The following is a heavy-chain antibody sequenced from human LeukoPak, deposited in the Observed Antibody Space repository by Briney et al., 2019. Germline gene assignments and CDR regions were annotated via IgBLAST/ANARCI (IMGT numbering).Heavy chain of an antibody. D-gene: IGHD3-22*01. CDR1: GGSFSGYY. V-gene: IGHV4-34*01. CDR3: ASLGYYYDSSGYYYVAFDI. CDR2: INHSGST. Sequence: PSETLSLTCAVYGGSFSGYYWSWIRQPPGKGLEWIGEINHSGSTNYNPSLKSRVTISVDTSKNQFSLKLSSVTAADTAVYYCASLGYYYDSSGYYYVAFDIWGQGTMVTVSS. J-gene: IGHJ3*02.